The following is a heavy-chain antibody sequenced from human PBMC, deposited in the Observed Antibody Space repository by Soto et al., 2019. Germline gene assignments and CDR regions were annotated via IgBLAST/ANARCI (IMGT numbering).Heavy chain of an antibody. CDR1: GYTFTSYA. V-gene: IGHV1-3*01. Sequence: ASVKVSCKASGYTFTSYAMHWVRQAPGQRLEWMGWINAGNGNTKYSQKFQGRVTITRDTSASTAYMELSSLRSEDTAVYYCARAAQGGYYYYGMDVWGQGTTVTV. J-gene: IGHJ6*02. D-gene: IGHD3-16*01. CDR2: INAGNGNT. CDR3: ARAAQGGYYYYGMDV.